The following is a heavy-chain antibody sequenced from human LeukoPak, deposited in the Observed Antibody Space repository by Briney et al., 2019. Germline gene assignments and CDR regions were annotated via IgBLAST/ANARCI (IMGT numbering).Heavy chain of an antibody. CDR1: GYSFTNYW. V-gene: IGHV5-51*01. Sequence: GGSLRLSCQGSGYSFTNYWIAWVRQMSGKGLEFMGFIYPADSNTRYSPSFQGQVTISADKSISTAYLQWSSLKASDTAMYYCGRLKYGDYEPFDYWGQGTLVTVPS. D-gene: IGHD4-17*01. CDR3: GRLKYGDYEPFDY. J-gene: IGHJ4*02. CDR2: IYPADSNT.